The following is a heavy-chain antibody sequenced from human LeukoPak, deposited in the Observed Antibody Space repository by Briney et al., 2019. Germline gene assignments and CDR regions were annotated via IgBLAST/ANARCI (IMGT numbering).Heavy chain of an antibody. CDR2: ISASGGST. J-gene: IGHJ3*02. D-gene: IGHD6-6*01. V-gene: IGHV3-23*01. CDR3: ARRPNAFDI. Sequence: SGGSLRLSCAASGFTFINYAMYWVRQAPGKGLEWVSGISASGGSTEYADSVKGRFTISRDTSENTLFLQMNNLRADDTAVYYCARRPNAFDIWSQGTVVTVSS. CDR1: GFTFINYA.